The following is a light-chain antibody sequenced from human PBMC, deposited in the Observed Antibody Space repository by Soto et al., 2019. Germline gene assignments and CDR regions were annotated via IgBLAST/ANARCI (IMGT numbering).Light chain of an antibody. J-gene: IGKJ5*01. CDR2: DAS. V-gene: IGKV3-20*01. Sequence: IVLTQAPGTLSLSPGERATLSCRASQSVSRYLTWYQQKPGQGPRVLIYDASSRATGIPDRFSGSGSGTDFTLTISRLEPEDFAVYYCQQYGNSPITFGQGTRLEIK. CDR1: QSVSRY. CDR3: QQYGNSPIT.